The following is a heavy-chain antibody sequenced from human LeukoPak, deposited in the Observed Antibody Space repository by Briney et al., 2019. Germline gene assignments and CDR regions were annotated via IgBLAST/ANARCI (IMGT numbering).Heavy chain of an antibody. CDR2: IKQGGSEK. D-gene: IGHD3-10*01. CDR1: GFTFSSYW. V-gene: IGHV3-7*01. CDR3: ARVPWGSGSYPVGYGMDV. Sequence: GGSLRLSCAASGFTFSSYWMSWVRQAPGKGLEWVANIKQGGSEKYYVDSVKGRFTISRDNAKNSLYLQMNSLRAEDTAVYYCARVPWGSGSYPVGYGMDVWGQGTTVTVSS. J-gene: IGHJ6*02.